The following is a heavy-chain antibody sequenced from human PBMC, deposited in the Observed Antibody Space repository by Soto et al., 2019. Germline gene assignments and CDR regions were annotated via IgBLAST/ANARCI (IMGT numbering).Heavy chain of an antibody. D-gene: IGHD3-22*01. CDR3: AKSEDDGSAYVGYFDY. CDR1: GFTFSDYG. Sequence: GSLRLSCAASGFTFSDYGMHWVRQAPGKGPEWLAVISYDGTTQHYADSVNGRFTISRDNFKNTLHLQINSLRGEDTAVYYCAKSEDDGSAYVGYFDYWGQGTMVTVSS. V-gene: IGHV3-30*18. J-gene: IGHJ4*02. CDR2: ISYDGTTQ.